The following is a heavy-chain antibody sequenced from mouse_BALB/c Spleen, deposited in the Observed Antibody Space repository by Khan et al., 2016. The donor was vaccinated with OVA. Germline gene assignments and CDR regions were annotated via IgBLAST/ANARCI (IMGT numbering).Heavy chain of an antibody. CDR2: ISYGGST. J-gene: IGHJ4*01. Sequence: EVKLLESGPGLVKPSQSLSLTCTVTGYSITSDYAWDWIRQFPGNELEWMGYISYGGSTSYNPSLKSRISITRDTSKNQFFLQLNSVTTEDTATYYCARKNYYGYAMDYWGQGTSVTVSS. CDR1: GYSITSDYA. D-gene: IGHD1-1*01. CDR3: ARKNYYGYAMDY. V-gene: IGHV3-2*02.